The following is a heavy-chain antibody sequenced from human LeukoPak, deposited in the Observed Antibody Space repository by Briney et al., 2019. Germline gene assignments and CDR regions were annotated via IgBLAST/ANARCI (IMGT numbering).Heavy chain of an antibody. J-gene: IGHJ4*02. CDR2: IWYDGSNK. CDR1: GFTFSSYG. D-gene: IGHD6-19*01. CDR3: AKSSGWYSGYFDY. V-gene: IGHV3-33*06. Sequence: GRSMRLSCAASGFTFSSYGMHWVRQAPGKGLEWVAVIWYDGSNKYYADSVKGRFTISRDNSKNTLYLQMNILRAEDTAVYYCAKSSGWYSGYFDYWGQGTLVTVSS.